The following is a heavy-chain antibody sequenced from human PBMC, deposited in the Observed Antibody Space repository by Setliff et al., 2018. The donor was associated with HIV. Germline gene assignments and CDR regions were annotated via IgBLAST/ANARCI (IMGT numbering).Heavy chain of an antibody. CDR2: IKQDGSEK. CDR1: GFRFSTYW. Sequence: GGSLRLSCAASGFRFSTYWMTWVRQAPGKGLEWVANIKQDGSEKYYVDSVKGRFTLSRDNAKNSLYLQMNSLRAEDTAVYYCAKDRMHYYDSSGYSYFDYWGQGTLVTVSS. CDR3: AKDRMHYYDSSGYSYFDY. D-gene: IGHD3-22*01. J-gene: IGHJ4*02. V-gene: IGHV3-7*01.